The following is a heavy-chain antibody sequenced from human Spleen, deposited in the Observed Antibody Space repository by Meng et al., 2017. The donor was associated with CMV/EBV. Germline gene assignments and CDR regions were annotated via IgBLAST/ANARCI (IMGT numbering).Heavy chain of an antibody. CDR1: GFTVSSNY. CDR3: AKDRQAQLDGMDV. V-gene: IGHV3-66*02. Sequence: GGSLRLSCAASGFTVSSNYMSWVRQAPGKGLEWVSVIYSGGSTYYADSVKGRFTISRDNSKNTLYLQMNSLRAEDTAVYYCAKDRQAQLDGMDVWGQGTTVTVSS. D-gene: IGHD6-6*01. J-gene: IGHJ6*02. CDR2: IYSGGST.